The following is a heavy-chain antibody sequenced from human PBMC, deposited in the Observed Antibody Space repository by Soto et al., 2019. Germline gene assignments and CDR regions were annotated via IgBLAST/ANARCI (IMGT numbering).Heavy chain of an antibody. CDR2: ISGSGGST. J-gene: IGHJ4*02. V-gene: IGHV3-23*01. D-gene: IGHD2-2*01. CDR1: GVCFSRSA. Sequence: GGNPGLSCAAHGVCFSRSAMSWARQAPGKGLEWVSAISGSGGSTYYADSVKGRFTISRDNSKNTLYLQMNSLRAEDTAVYYCESFLRYIVVVPAATKTAPYSSSFDFWGQGTLVTGSA. CDR3: ESFLRYIVVVPAATKTAPYSSSFDF.